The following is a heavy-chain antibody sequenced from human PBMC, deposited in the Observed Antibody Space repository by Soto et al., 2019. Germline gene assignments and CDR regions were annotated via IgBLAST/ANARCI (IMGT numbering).Heavy chain of an antibody. V-gene: IGHV4-34*01. CDR2: INHSGST. CDR1: GGSFSCYY. D-gene: IGHD3-16*02. Sequence: SSETLSLTCAVYGGSFSCYYWSWIRQPPGKGLEWIGEINHSGSTNYNPSLKSRVTISVDTSKNQFSLKLSSVTAADTAVYYCARWHDYVWGSYRQMGFDYWGQGTLVTVSS. CDR3: ARWHDYVWGSYRQMGFDY. J-gene: IGHJ4*02.